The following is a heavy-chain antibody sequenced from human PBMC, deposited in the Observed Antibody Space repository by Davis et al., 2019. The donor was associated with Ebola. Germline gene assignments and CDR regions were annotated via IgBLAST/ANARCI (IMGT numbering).Heavy chain of an antibody. CDR2: ISGSGGST. CDR1: GFTFSSYA. CDR3: ARGRFYCSSTNCYWFDH. J-gene: IGHJ5*02. D-gene: IGHD2-2*01. V-gene: IGHV3-23*01. Sequence: GESLKISCAASGFTFSSYAMSWVRQAPGKGLEWVSGISGSGGSTYYADSVKGRFTISRDNAKNSLYLQMNSLRAEDTAVYYCARGRFYCSSTNCYWFDHWGQGTLVTVSS.